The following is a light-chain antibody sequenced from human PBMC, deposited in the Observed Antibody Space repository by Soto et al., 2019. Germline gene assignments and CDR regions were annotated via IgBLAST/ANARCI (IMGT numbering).Light chain of an antibody. CDR3: QQRSNWPPWT. CDR2: DAS. V-gene: IGKV3-11*01. CDR1: QSVSRY. Sequence: EIVLTQSPATVSLSPGERATLSCRASQSVSRYLAWYQQKPGQAPRLLIYDASNRATGIPARFSGSGSGTDFTLTISSLEPEDFAVYYCQQRSNWPPWTFGQGTKVDIK. J-gene: IGKJ1*01.